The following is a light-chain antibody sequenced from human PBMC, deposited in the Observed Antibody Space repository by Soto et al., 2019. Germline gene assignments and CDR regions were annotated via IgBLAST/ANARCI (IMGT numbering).Light chain of an antibody. Sequence: DIQMTQSPSSLSASVGDRVTITCQASQDINTYLNWYQQKPGKAPNLLIYDASKLETGVPSRFSGGGSWTDFTFTVTSLQPEDIATYFCQHYDNLLLTFGGGTKVEL. V-gene: IGKV1-33*01. J-gene: IGKJ4*01. CDR3: QHYDNLLLT. CDR1: QDINTY. CDR2: DAS.